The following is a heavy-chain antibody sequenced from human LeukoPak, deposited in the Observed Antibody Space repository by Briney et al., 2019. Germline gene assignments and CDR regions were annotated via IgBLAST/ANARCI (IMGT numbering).Heavy chain of an antibody. Sequence: ASVKVSCKASGYTFTSYGISWVRQAPGQGLEWMGWISAYNGNTNYAQKLQGRVTMTTDTSTSTAYMELRSLRSDDTAVYYCARGSLGYSGYARGYYYYYMDVWGKGTTVTVSS. CDR1: GYTFTSYG. CDR3: ARGSLGYSGYARGYYYYYMDV. V-gene: IGHV1-18*01. D-gene: IGHD5-12*01. J-gene: IGHJ6*03. CDR2: ISAYNGNT.